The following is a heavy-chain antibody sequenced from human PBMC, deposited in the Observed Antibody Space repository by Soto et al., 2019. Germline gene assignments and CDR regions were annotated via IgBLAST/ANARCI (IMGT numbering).Heavy chain of an antibody. CDR2: IYYSGST. J-gene: IGHJ4*02. D-gene: IGHD3-22*01. CDR1: GGSISSGGYY. CDR3: ARTVGITMIVVAPHGFDY. Sequence: QVQLQESGPGLVKPSQTLSLTCTVSGGSISSGGYYWSWIRQHPGKGLEWIGYIYYSGSTYYNPSLKSRVTISVDTSKNQFSLKLSSVTAADTAVYYCARTVGITMIVVAPHGFDYWGQGTLVTVSS. V-gene: IGHV4-31*03.